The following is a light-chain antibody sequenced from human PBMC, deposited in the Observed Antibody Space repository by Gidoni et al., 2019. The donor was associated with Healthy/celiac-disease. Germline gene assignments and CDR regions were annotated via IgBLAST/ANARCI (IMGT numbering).Light chain of an antibody. V-gene: IGKV3-20*01. CDR2: ASY. J-gene: IGKJ1*01. CDR3: QRYGSSPTWT. Sequence: EIVLTQSPGTLSLSPGERATLSCRASQSVSSSYLACYQQTPGQAPRLLNYASYSRATGIPDRIGSSASGTDSTLTISRLEAEVLAVYYCQRYGSSPTWTFXQXTKVEIK. CDR1: QSVSSSY.